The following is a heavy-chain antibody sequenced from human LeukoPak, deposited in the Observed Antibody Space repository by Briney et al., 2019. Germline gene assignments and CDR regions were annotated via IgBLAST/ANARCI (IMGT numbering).Heavy chain of an antibody. Sequence: ASVKVSCKASGGTFSSYAISWVRQAPGQGLEWMGRIIPILGIANYAQKFQGRVTMTRDTSTSTVYMELSSLRSEDTAVYYCARDRDRRAYSSSWHAFDYWGQGTLVTVSS. V-gene: IGHV1-69*04. J-gene: IGHJ4*02. CDR1: GGTFSSYA. D-gene: IGHD6-13*01. CDR2: IIPILGIA. CDR3: ARDRDRRAYSSSWHAFDY.